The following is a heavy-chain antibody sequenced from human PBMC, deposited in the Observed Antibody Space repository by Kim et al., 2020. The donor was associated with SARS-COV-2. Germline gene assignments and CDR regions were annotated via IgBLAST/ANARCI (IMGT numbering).Heavy chain of an antibody. CDR3: VKHRGGGKWELFDS. CDR2: INGDETST. D-gene: IGHD1-26*01. CDR1: GFTFSDYW. J-gene: IGHJ4*02. V-gene: IGHV3-74*01. Sequence: GGSLRLSCAASGFTFSDYWMHWVRQGPGKGLVWVARINGDETSTDYADSVKGRFIISRDSAKNTLYLQMNSLRVEDTAVYYCVKHRGGGKWELFDSWGQGTLVTVSS.